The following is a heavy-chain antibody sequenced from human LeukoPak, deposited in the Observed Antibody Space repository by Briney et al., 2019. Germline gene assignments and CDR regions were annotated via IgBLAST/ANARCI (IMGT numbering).Heavy chain of an antibody. CDR2: INHSGST. Sequence: PSETLSLTCAVYGGSFSGYYWSWIRQPPGKGLEWIGEINHSGSTNYNPSLKSRVTISVDTSKNQFSLKLSSVTAADTAVYYCARGMGIAAAGTADFYYWGQGTLVNVSS. V-gene: IGHV4-34*01. J-gene: IGHJ4*02. D-gene: IGHD6-13*01. CDR1: GGSFSGYY. CDR3: ARGMGIAAAGTADFYY.